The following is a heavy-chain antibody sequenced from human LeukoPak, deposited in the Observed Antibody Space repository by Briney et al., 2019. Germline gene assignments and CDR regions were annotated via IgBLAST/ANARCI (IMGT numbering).Heavy chain of an antibody. CDR1: GFTFDDYA. Sequence: PGRSLRLSCAASGFTFDDYAMHWVRHAPGKGLEWVSGISWNSGSIGYADSVKGRFTISRDNAKNSLYLQMNSLRAEDTALYYCXXXXXXXAAAGTDWGQGTLVTVSS. CDR3: XXXXXXXAAAGTD. J-gene: IGHJ4*02. V-gene: IGHV3-9*01. D-gene: IGHD6-13*01. CDR2: ISWNSGSI.